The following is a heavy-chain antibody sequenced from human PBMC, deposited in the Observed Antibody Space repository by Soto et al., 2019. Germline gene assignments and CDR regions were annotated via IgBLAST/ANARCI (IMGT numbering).Heavy chain of an antibody. D-gene: IGHD1-26*01. CDR2: IYWDDDK. Sequence: QITLKESGPTLVKPTQTLTLTCTFSGFSLSTSGVGVGWIRQPPGKALEWLALIYWDDDKRYSPSLKSRLTITKDTSKNQVVLTMTNMDTVDTATYHCAHTLLIVDWFDYWGQGTLVTVSS. V-gene: IGHV2-5*02. CDR3: AHTLLIVDWFDY. CDR1: GFSLSTSGVG. J-gene: IGHJ4*02.